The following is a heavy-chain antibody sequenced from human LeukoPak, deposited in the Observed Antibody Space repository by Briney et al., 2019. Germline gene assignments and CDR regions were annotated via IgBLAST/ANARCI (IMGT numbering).Heavy chain of an antibody. Sequence: SETLSLTCTVSGGSISSSSYYWGWIRQPPGKGLEWIGSIYYSGSTYYNTSLKSRVTISVDTSKNQFSLKLSSVTAADTAVYYCARDRGIAVAGSLYYYYYYYMDVWGKGTTVTISS. J-gene: IGHJ6*03. D-gene: IGHD6-19*01. CDR3: ARDRGIAVAGSLYYYYYYYMDV. V-gene: IGHV4-39*07. CDR2: IYYSGST. CDR1: GGSISSSSYY.